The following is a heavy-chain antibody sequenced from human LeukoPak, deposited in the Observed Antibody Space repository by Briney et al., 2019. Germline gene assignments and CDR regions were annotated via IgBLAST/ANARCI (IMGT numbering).Heavy chain of an antibody. J-gene: IGHJ4*02. V-gene: IGHV3-30*02. Sequence: GGSLRLSCAASGFTFSSYGMHWVRQAPGKGLEWVAFIRYDGSNKYYADSVKGRFTISRDNAKNSLYLQMNSLRAEDTAVYYCARDSSGYRYSFDYWGQGTLVTVSS. D-gene: IGHD3-22*01. CDR2: IRYDGSNK. CDR3: ARDSSGYRYSFDY. CDR1: GFTFSSYG.